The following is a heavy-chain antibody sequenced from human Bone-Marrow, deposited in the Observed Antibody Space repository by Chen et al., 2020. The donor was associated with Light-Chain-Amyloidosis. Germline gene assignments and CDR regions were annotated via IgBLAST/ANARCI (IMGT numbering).Heavy chain of an antibody. Sequence: QVQLVESGGGVVQPGGSLRLSCAASGFTFSSYGLHWVRQAPGKGLEWVAFIRHDRSNKYYADSVKGRFTISRDNSKNTLYLQMNSLRAEDTAVYFCAKAVARWLLLQPDYWGQGTLVTVSS. CDR3: AKAVARWLLLQPDY. D-gene: IGHD5-12*01. CDR1: GFTFSSYG. CDR2: IRHDRSNK. J-gene: IGHJ4*02. V-gene: IGHV3-30*02.